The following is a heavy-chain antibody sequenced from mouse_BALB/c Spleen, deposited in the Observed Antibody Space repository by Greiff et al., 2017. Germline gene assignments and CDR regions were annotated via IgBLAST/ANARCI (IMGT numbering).Heavy chain of an antibody. D-gene: IGHD2-14*01. CDR3: ARDLTYDVPYAMDY. J-gene: IGHJ4*01. Sequence: VKVEESGPGLVAPSQSLSITCTVSGFSLTSYGVHWVRQPPGKGLEWLGVIWAGGSTNYNSALMSRLSISKDNSKSQVFLKMNSLQTDDTAMYYCARDLTYDVPYAMDYWGQGTSVTVSS. V-gene: IGHV2-9*02. CDR1: GFSLTSYG. CDR2: IWAGGST.